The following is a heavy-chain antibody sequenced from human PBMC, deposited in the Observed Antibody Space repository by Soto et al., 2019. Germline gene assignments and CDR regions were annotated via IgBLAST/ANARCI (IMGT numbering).Heavy chain of an antibody. D-gene: IGHD5-18*01. Sequence: QVQLVQSGAEVKKPGSSVKVSCKASGGTFSSYAISWVRQAPGQGLEWMGGIIPIFGTANYAQKFQGRVTITADESTSTAYMELSSLRYEDTAGYCCARWIQLRLKRRRSGPQYYGMDVWGQGTTVTVSS. CDR3: ARWIQLRLKRRRSGPQYYGMDV. V-gene: IGHV1-69*12. CDR2: IIPIFGTA. J-gene: IGHJ6*02. CDR1: GGTFSSYA.